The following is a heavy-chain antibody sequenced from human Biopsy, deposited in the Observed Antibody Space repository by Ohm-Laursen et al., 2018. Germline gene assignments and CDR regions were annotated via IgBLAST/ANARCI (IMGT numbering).Heavy chain of an antibody. CDR3: GNEVHGRDY. D-gene: IGHD2-15*01. CDR1: GRTFSDYQ. J-gene: IGHJ4*02. Sequence: SETLSLTCAVFGRTFSDYQWSWIRQPLGKGLEWIGQINQSGTTNYNPSPKSRVSISADASKYEFSLRLTSVTAADTAVYFCGNEVHGRDYWGLGAQVTVSS. CDR2: INQSGTT. V-gene: IGHV4-34*08.